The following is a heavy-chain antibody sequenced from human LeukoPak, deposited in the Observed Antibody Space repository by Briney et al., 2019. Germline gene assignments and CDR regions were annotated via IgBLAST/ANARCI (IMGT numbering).Heavy chain of an antibody. Sequence: GESLRLSCAASGFTFSDYYMSWIRQAPGKGLEWISYISSSDSPRFYADSVKGRFTISRDNAKNSLYLQMNSLRAEDTAVYYCARDKGGLGYYFDYWGQGTLVTVSS. J-gene: IGHJ4*02. CDR3: ARDKGGLGYYFDY. D-gene: IGHD6-19*01. CDR2: ISSSDSPR. CDR1: GFTFSDYY. V-gene: IGHV3-11*01.